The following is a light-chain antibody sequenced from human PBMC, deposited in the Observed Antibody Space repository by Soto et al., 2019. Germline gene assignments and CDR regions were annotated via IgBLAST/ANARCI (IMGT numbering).Light chain of an antibody. V-gene: IGLV2-8*01. J-gene: IGLJ2*01. CDR3: ASYAGDSVV. Sequence: QSALTQPPSAAGSPGQSVAISCTGTSSDVGGYNYVSWYQQHSGKAPKLIIYKVTRRPSGVPDRFSGSKSGSTASLSVSGLQAEDEADYYCASYAGDSVVFGGGTQLTVL. CDR1: SSDVGGYNY. CDR2: KVT.